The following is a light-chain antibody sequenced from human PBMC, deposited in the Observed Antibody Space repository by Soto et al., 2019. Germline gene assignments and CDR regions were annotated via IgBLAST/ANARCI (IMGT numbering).Light chain of an antibody. CDR2: AVS. V-gene: IGLV2-14*02. J-gene: IGLJ1*01. CDR1: TSDFGTKKF. CDR3: SSYTSSTTLYV. Sequence: QSALTQPASVSGSPGQSITISCIETTSDFGTKKFFSWYQQQPGKAPKLMIYAVSNRPSGVSNRFSGSKSGNTASLTISGLQAEDEADYYCSSYTSSTTLYVFGTGTKLTVL.